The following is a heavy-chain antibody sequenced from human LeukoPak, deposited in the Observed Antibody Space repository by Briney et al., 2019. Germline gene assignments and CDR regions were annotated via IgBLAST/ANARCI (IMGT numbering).Heavy chain of an antibody. J-gene: IGHJ6*02. Sequence: GGSLRLSCAASGFTFSSYGMHWVRQAPAKGREGGAVISYDGSNKYYAESVKRRFTISRDNSKNTLYLQMNSLRADDTAVYYCAKGQWELRYYYYGMDVWGQGTTVTVSS. CDR1: GFTFSSYG. CDR2: ISYDGSNK. D-gene: IGHD1-26*01. CDR3: AKGQWELRYYYYGMDV. V-gene: IGHV3-30*18.